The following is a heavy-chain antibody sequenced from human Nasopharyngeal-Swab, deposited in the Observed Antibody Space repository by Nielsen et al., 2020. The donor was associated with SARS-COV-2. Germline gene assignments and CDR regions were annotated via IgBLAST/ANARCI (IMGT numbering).Heavy chain of an antibody. V-gene: IGHV3-48*02. CDR3: ASNVLRFLEWLPGDGAFDI. CDR1: GFTFSSYS. Sequence: GGSLRLSCAASGFTFSSYSMNWVRQAPGKGLEWVSYISSSSSTIYYADSVKGRFTISRDNAKNSLYLQMNSLRDEDTAVYYCASNVLRFLEWLPGDGAFDIWGQGTMVTVSS. D-gene: IGHD3-3*01. CDR2: ISSSSSTI. J-gene: IGHJ3*02.